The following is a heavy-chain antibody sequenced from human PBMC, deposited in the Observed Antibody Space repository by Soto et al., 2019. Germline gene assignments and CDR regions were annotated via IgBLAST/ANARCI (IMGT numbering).Heavy chain of an antibody. CDR1: GFNFNSYT. CDR2: ISSSGYI. V-gene: IGHV3-21*01. D-gene: IGHD2-15*01. Sequence: GGSLRLSCAASGFNFNSYTINWVRQAPGERLEWLSSISSSGYIFSTDSVRGRFTISRDNAKNSVYLQINSLRAEDTAVYFCARDCSGGSCYPGMDVWGQGTTVTVSS. J-gene: IGHJ6*02. CDR3: ARDCSGGSCYPGMDV.